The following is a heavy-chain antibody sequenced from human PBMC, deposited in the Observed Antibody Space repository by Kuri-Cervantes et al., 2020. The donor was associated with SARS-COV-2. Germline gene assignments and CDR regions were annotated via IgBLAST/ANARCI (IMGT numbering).Heavy chain of an antibody. D-gene: IGHD6-13*01. CDR3: AREWAYIAAAALETDY. CDR2: IYYSVST. CDR1: GGSISSSSYY. J-gene: IGHJ4*02. Sequence: GSLRLSCTVSGGSISSSSYYWGWIRQPPGKGLEWIGSIYYSVSTYYNPSLKSRVTISVDTSKNQFSLKLSSVTAADTAVYYCAREWAYIAAAALETDYWGQGTLVTVSS. V-gene: IGHV4-39*07.